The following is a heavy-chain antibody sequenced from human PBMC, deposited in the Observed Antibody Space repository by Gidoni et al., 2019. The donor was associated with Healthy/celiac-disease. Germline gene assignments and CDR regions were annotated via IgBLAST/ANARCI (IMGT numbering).Heavy chain of an antibody. D-gene: IGHD2-8*01. CDR2: IYWNDDK. CDR3: AHSYCTNGVCSPPPDY. Sequence: QITLKESGPTLVKPTQTLTLTCTFSGFSPSTSGVGVGWIRQPPGKALEWLALIYWNDDKRYSPSLKSRLTITKDTSKNQVVLTMTNMDPVDTATYYCAHSYCTNGVCSPPPDYWGQGTLVTVSS. V-gene: IGHV2-5*01. J-gene: IGHJ4*02. CDR1: GFSPSTSGVG.